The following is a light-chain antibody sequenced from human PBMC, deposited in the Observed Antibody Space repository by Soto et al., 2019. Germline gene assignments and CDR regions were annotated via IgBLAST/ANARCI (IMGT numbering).Light chain of an antibody. CDR1: QSVRTN. CDR3: QQYNNWPPLT. J-gene: IGKJ1*01. CDR2: GAS. Sequence: EIVMTQSPATLSVSPGERATISCRAGQSVRTNLAWYQQKPGQAPRLLIYGASTRATGIPARFSGSGSGTEFTLTISSLQSEEFAIYYCQQYNNWPPLTFGQGTKVDIK. V-gene: IGKV3-15*01.